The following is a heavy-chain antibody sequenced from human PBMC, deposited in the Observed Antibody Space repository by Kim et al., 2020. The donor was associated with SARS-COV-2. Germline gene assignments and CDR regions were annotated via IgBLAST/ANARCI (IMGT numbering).Heavy chain of an antibody. CDR1: GYTFTSYG. CDR2: ISVYNGNT. D-gene: IGHD6-13*01. V-gene: IGHV1-18*01. CDR3: AREKGSSTWHRDGMDV. Sequence: ASVKVSCKASGYTFTSYGISWVRQAPGQGLEWMGWISVYNGNTNYAQKVQGRVTMTTDTSTSTAYMDLRSLRSDDTAVYYCAREKGSSTWHRDGMDVWGQGTTVTVSS. J-gene: IGHJ6*02.